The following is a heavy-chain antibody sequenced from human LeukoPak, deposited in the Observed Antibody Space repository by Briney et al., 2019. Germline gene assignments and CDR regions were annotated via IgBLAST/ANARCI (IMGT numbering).Heavy chain of an antibody. Sequence: PGGSLRLSCAASGFTFSSYGMHWVRQAPGKGLEWVAVIWYDGSNKYYADSVKGRFTISRNNSKNTLYLQMNSLRAEDTAVYHCARSDIVATIDAFDIWGQGTVVTVSS. J-gene: IGHJ3*02. D-gene: IGHD5-12*01. V-gene: IGHV3-33*01. CDR3: ARSDIVATIDAFDI. CDR2: IWYDGSNK. CDR1: GFTFSSYG.